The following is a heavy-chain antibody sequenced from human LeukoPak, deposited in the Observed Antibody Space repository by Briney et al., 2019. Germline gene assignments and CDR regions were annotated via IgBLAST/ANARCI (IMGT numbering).Heavy chain of an antibody. CDR3: ARLGEDVIAAAGTSLEYGMDV. CDR1: GSSFTSYW. Sequence: GESLKISCKGSGSSFTSYWIGWVRQMPGKGLEWMGIIYPGDSDTRYSPSFQGQVTISADKSISTAYLQWSSLKASDTAMYYCARLGEDVIAAAGTSLEYGMDVWGQGTTVTVSS. J-gene: IGHJ6*02. CDR2: IYPGDSDT. V-gene: IGHV5-51*01. D-gene: IGHD6-13*01.